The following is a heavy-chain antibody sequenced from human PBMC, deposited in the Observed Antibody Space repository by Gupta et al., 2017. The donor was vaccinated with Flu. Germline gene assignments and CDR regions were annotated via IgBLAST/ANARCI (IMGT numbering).Heavy chain of an antibody. CDR1: GGSIRSHY. J-gene: IGHJ4*02. CDR2: IYTGGRA. V-gene: IGHV4-4*07. D-gene: IGHD1-26*01. Sequence: VQLQESGPGLVKPSETLSLTCTVSGGSIRSHYWTWLRQPAGKGLEWIGRIYTGGRATYNPSLKRRVTRSVDTSKNQFSLKLTSVTAADTAVYYCARGGSAYWLDYWGQGTLVTVSS. CDR3: ARGGSAYWLDY.